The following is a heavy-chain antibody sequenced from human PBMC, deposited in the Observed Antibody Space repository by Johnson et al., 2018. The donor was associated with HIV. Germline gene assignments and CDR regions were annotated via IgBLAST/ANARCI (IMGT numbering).Heavy chain of an antibody. D-gene: IGHD5-18*01. V-gene: IGHV3-30*02. CDR1: GFTFSSYG. CDR3: ARDQRGGYSYGDAFDF. J-gene: IGHJ3*01. CDR2: IRYDGSNN. Sequence: QVQLVESGGGVVQPGRSLRLSCAASGFTFSSYGMHWVRQAPGKGLEWVAFIRYDGSNNYYADSVKGRFTISKDNSRNTLFLHMNTLRAEDTAVYYCARDQRGGYSYGDAFDFWGQGTVVSVST.